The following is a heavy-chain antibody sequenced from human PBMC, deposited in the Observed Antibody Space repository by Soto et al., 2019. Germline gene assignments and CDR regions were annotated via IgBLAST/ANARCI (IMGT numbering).Heavy chain of an antibody. CDR1: GGSISSGDYY. Sequence: PSETLSLTCTVSGGSISSGDYYWSWIRQPPGKGLEWIGYIYYSGSTYYNPSLKSRVTISVDTSKNQFSLKLSSVTAADTAVYYCASRKGDYGIDYWGQGTLVTVSS. D-gene: IGHD4-17*01. J-gene: IGHJ4*02. V-gene: IGHV4-30-4*01. CDR3: ASRKGDYGIDY. CDR2: IYYSGST.